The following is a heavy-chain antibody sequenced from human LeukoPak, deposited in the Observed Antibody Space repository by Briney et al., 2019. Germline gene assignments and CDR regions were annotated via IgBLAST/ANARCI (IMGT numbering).Heavy chain of an antibody. CDR1: GYTFTNFD. CDR3: ARVGYSNSYDY. V-gene: IGHV1-8*01. J-gene: IGHJ4*02. Sequence: GASVKVSCKASGYTFTNFDINWVRQATGQGLEWMGWMNPNTGNAGYAQKFQDRVTITWDASISTAYMDLSSLRSEDTAVYYCARVGYSNSYDYWGQGTQVTVS. CDR2: MNPNTGNA. D-gene: IGHD1-26*01.